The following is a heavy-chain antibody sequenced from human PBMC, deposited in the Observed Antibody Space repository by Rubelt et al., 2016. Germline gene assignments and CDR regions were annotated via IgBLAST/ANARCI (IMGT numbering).Heavy chain of an antibody. CDR2: IDWDDDK. V-gene: IGHV2-70*01. CDR3: ARGSTGANWFDP. D-gene: IGHD1-1*01. CDR1: GFSLSTSRMC. Sequence: QVTLRESGPALVKPTQTLTLTCTFSGFSLSTSRMCVSWIRQPPGKALEWLALIDWDDDKYYSTSLKTRLTISKDTSKNQVVLTLTNMEPVDTATYYCARGSTGANWFDPWGQGTLVTVSS. J-gene: IGHJ5*02.